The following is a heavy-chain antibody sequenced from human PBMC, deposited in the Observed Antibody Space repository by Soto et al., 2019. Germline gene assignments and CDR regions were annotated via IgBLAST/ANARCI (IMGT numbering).Heavy chain of an antibody. CDR1: GYIFTSHW. Sequence: GESLKISCKGSGYIFTSHWMGWVRQMPGKGLEWLGIIYPGDSDTRYSPSIQGQVTISADNSITTAYLQWSSLKASDTAFYYCARALKGPIMAHHAFGVRGKGTMVTVSS. J-gene: IGHJ3*01. CDR3: ARALKGPIMAHHAFGV. D-gene: IGHD3-16*01. CDR2: IYPGDSDT. V-gene: IGHV5-51*01.